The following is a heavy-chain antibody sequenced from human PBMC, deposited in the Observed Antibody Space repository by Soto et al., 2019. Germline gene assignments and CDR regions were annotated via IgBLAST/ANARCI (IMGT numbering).Heavy chain of an antibody. J-gene: IGHJ6*02. CDR1: GYTFTSYA. V-gene: IGHV1-3*01. CDR3: ARQRGSGSYVGMDV. Sequence: QVQLVQSGAEVKKPGASVKVSCKASGYTFTSYARHWVRQAPGQRLKRMGWINAGNGNTKYSQKFQGRVTITRDTSASTAYMELSSLRSEDTAVYYCARQRGSGSYVGMDVWGQGTTVTVSS. CDR2: INAGNGNT. D-gene: IGHD3-10*01.